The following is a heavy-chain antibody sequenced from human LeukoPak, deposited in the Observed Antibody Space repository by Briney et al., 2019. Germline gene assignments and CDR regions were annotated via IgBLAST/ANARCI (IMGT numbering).Heavy chain of an antibody. CDR3: ATDLGPLYGDYMRFDY. CDR2: INTGNGNT. J-gene: IGHJ4*02. Sequence: ASVKVSCKASGYTFTSYAMHWVRQAPGQRLECMGWINTGNGNTKYSQKFQGRVTMTEDTSTDTAYMELSSLRSEDTAVYYCATDLGPLYGDYMRFDYWGQGTLVTVSS. V-gene: IGHV1-3*04. D-gene: IGHD4-17*01. CDR1: GYTFTSYA.